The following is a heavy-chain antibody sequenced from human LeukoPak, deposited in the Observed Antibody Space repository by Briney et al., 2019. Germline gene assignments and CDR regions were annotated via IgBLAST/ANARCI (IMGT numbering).Heavy chain of an antibody. CDR3: ARSPGAPFDY. CDR1: GGSISSYY. CDR2: IYFRGTT. Sequence: PSGTLSLTCTVSGGSISSYYWSWIRQPPGKGLEWIGYIYFRGTTNYHPSIKSRVTISVDTSKNQFSLKLTSVTTADTAVYYCARSPGAPFDYWGQGSLVTVSS. V-gene: IGHV4-59*01. J-gene: IGHJ4*02. D-gene: IGHD7-27*01.